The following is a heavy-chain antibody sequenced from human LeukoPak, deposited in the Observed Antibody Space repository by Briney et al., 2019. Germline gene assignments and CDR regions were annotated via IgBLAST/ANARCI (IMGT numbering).Heavy chain of an antibody. CDR2: ISSSGSTI. CDR1: GFTFSTYV. D-gene: IGHD3-3*01. V-gene: IGHV3-48*04. Sequence: PGGSLRLSCAASGFTFSTYVVNWVRQAPGKGLEWVSYISSSGSTIYYADSVKGRFTISRDNAKNSLYLQMNSLRAEDTAVYYCARDRGYDFWSGYLFDYWGQGTLVTVSS. J-gene: IGHJ4*02. CDR3: ARDRGYDFWSGYLFDY.